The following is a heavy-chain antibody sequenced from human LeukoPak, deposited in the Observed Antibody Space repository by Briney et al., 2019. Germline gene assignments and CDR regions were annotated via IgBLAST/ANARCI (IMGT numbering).Heavy chain of an antibody. D-gene: IGHD3-3*01. CDR3: ARGSGFWSGYYSYFDY. J-gene: IGHJ4*02. CDR2: INHSGST. CDR1: GGAFSGYY. Sequence: PSETLSLTCAVYGGAFSGYYWSWIRQPPGKGLEWIGEINHSGSTNYNPSLKSRVTISVDTSKNQFSLKLSSVTAADTAVYYCARGSGFWSGYYSYFDYWGQGTLVTVSS. V-gene: IGHV4-34*01.